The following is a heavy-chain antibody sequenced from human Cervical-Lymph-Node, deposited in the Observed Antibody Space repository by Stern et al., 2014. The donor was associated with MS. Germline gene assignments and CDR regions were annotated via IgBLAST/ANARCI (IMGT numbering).Heavy chain of an antibody. V-gene: IGHV1-46*04. CDR1: GYTFTRYD. Sequence: QVQLGQSGAEVRKPGASVKVSCKTSGYTFTRYDIHWVRQAPGQGLEWMGLIVPGVGSTTYAQTWRGRVSMTRDTSATTVYMELSSLRSEDTAVYYCARSGLGGAVGSWGQGTLVTVSA. CDR2: IVPGVGST. CDR3: ARSGLGGAVGS. D-gene: IGHD3-10*01. J-gene: IGHJ5*02.